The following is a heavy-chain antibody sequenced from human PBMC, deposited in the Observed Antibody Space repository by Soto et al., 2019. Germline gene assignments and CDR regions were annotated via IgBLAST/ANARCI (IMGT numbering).Heavy chain of an antibody. CDR1: GGTFSSYA. CDR3: ARDPQGLSTHGMDV. J-gene: IGHJ6*02. Sequence: QVQLVQSGAEVKKPGSSVKVSCKAYGGTFSSYAISWVRQAPGQGLEWMGGIIPIFGTANYAQTFQGRVTITADESTSTAYMYRCSLRSEATAVYYCARDPQGLSTHGMDVWGQGTTFTVSS. V-gene: IGHV1-69*12. CDR2: IIPIFGTA. D-gene: IGHD2-2*01.